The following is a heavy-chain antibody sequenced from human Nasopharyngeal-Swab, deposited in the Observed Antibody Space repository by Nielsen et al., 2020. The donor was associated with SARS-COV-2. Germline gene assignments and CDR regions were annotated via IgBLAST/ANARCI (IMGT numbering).Heavy chain of an antibody. D-gene: IGHD4-23*01. CDR3: ASAYGGSYWYFDL. Sequence: GGSLRLSCAASGFTFSSYAMHWVRQALGKGLEWVAVISYDGSNKYYADSVKGRFTISRDNSKNTLYLQMNSLRAEDTAVYYCASAYGGSYWYFDLWGRGTLVTVSS. CDR2: ISYDGSNK. J-gene: IGHJ2*01. V-gene: IGHV3-30-3*01. CDR1: GFTFSSYA.